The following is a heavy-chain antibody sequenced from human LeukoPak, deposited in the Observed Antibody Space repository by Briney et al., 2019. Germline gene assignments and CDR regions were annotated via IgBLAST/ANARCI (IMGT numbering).Heavy chain of an antibody. V-gene: IGHV1-69*05. CDR2: IIPIFGTA. Sequence: SVKVSCKASGGTFSSYAISWVRQAPGQGLEWMGGIIPIFGTANYAQKLQGRVTMTTDTSTSTAYMEPRSLRSDDTAVYYCARDIIIYGGYGPLTSGGVHVRSDYWGQGTLVTVSS. CDR1: GGTFSSYA. J-gene: IGHJ4*02. D-gene: IGHD5-12*01. CDR3: ARDIIIYGGYGPLTSGGVHVRSDY.